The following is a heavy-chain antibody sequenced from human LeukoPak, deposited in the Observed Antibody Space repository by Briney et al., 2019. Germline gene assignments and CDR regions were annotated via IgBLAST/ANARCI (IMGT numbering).Heavy chain of an antibody. CDR3: ARGCSGGSCWDYYYSYGMDV. CDR1: GGTFSIYA. J-gene: IGHJ6*02. CDR2: IIPILGIA. D-gene: IGHD2-15*01. Sequence: GASGKVSCKASGGTFSIYAISWVRQAPGQGLEWMGRIIPILGIANYAKKFQGRVTISAAKSTSTAYMELSSLRSEDTAVYYCARGCSGGSCWDYYYSYGMDVWGQGSTVTVSS. V-gene: IGHV1-69*04.